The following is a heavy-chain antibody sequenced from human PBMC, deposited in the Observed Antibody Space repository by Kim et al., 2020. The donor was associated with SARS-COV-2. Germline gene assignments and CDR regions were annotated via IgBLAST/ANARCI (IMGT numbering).Heavy chain of an antibody. V-gene: IGHV1-18*01. Sequence: YAQKVQGRVTMTTDTSTNTAYMELWSLKSDDTAMYYCARGAYGDVSFDYWGQGTLVTVSS. CDR3: ARGAYGDVSFDY. J-gene: IGHJ4*02. D-gene: IGHD4-17*01.